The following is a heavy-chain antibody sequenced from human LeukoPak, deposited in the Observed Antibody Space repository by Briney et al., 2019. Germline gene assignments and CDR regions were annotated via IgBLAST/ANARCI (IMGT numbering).Heavy chain of an antibody. CDR1: GFTFSSYA. V-gene: IGHV3-23*01. J-gene: IGHJ3*02. Sequence: TGESLRLSCAASGFTFSSYAMSWVRQAPGKGLEWVSAISGSGGSTYYADSVKGRFTISRDNSKNTLYLQMNSLRAEDTAVYYCTTDTNVWDAFDIWGQGTMVTVSS. CDR2: ISGSGGST. CDR3: TTDTNVWDAFDI. D-gene: IGHD2-21*01.